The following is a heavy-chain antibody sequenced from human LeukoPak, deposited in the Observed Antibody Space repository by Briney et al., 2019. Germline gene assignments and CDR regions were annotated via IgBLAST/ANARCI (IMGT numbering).Heavy chain of an antibody. Sequence: PGGSLRLSCAASGFTFSSYGMHWVRRAPGKGLEWVAVIWYDGSNKYYADSVKGRFTISRDNSKNTLYLQMNSLRAEDTAVYYCAKSNYGDYVGARGWFDPWGQGTLVTVSS. J-gene: IGHJ5*02. CDR2: IWYDGSNK. CDR3: AKSNYGDYVGARGWFDP. CDR1: GFTFSSYG. D-gene: IGHD4-17*01. V-gene: IGHV3-33*06.